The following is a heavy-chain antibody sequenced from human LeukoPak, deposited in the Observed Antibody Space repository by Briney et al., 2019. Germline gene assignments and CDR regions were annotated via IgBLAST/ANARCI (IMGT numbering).Heavy chain of an antibody. CDR1: GYSISSGYY. CDR2: IYHSGST. CDR3: ARERSSGPDY. D-gene: IGHD6-19*01. J-gene: IGHJ4*02. V-gene: IGHV4-38-2*02. Sequence: SETLSLTCTVSGYSISSGYYWGWIRQPPGKGLEWIGSIYHSGSTYYNPSLKSRVTISVDTSKNQFSLKLSSVTAADTAVYYYARERSSGPDYWGQGTLVTVSS.